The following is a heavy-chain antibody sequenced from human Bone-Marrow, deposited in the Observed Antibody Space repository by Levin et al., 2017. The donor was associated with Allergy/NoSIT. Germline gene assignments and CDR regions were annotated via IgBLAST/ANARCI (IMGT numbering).Heavy chain of an antibody. CDR2: ISYDGSNK. V-gene: IGHV3-30*18. CDR3: AKSGILDGGIEY. Sequence: GESLKISCAASGFTFSSYGMHWVRQAPGKGLEWVAVISYDGSNKYYADSVKGRFTISRDNSKNTLYLQMNSLRAEDTAVYYCAKSGILDGGIEYWGQGTLVTVSS. D-gene: IGHD3-16*01. CDR1: GFTFSSYG. J-gene: IGHJ4*02.